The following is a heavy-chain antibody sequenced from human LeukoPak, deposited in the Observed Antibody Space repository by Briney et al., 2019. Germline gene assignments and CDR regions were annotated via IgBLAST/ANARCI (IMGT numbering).Heavy chain of an antibody. CDR2: IRSKIYGGTP. CDR3: TRDQTPYY. V-gene: IGHV3-49*04. CDR1: GFTFGESA. Sequence: GGSLRLSCTASGFTFGESAMTWVRQAPGKGLEWVGFIRSKIYGGTPEYAASVKGRFTISRDDSKGIAYLQMNSLKTEDTAVYYCTRDQTPYYWGQGTLVTVSS. J-gene: IGHJ4*02.